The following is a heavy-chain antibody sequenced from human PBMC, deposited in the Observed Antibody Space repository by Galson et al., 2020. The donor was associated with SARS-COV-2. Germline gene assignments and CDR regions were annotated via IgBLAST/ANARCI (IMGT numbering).Heavy chain of an antibody. CDR3: TKASGKYFLAHCDW. Sequence: GGTLRLSCEASEFTFSNYAMNCVRHIPATGLERVSSITVSGGSASYADSVKGRFTTSRDNTENMLYLEMNSLRVEDTATYFCTKASGKYFLAHCDWWRQGTLVTVSS. CDR2: ITVSGGSA. CDR1: EFTFSNYA. J-gene: IGHJ4*02. D-gene: IGHD3-9*01. V-gene: IGHV3-23*01.